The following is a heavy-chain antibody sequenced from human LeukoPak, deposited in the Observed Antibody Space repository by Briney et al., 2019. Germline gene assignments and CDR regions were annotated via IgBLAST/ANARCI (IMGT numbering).Heavy chain of an antibody. D-gene: IGHD5-18*01. CDR1: RGTFSSYT. J-gene: IGHJ4*02. Sequence: SVKVSCKASRGTFSSYTISWVRQAPGQGLEWMGRIIPILGIANYAQKFQGRVTITAGKSTSTAYMELSSLRSEDTAVYYCARGPRGYSYGYHPDWGQGTLVTVSS. CDR2: IIPILGIA. CDR3: ARGPRGYSYGYHPD. V-gene: IGHV1-69*02.